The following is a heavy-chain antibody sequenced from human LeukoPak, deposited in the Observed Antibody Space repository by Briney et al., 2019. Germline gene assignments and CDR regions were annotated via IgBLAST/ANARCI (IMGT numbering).Heavy chain of an antibody. V-gene: IGHV1-69*13. CDR1: GGTFSSYV. D-gene: IGHD1-26*01. J-gene: IGHJ4*02. CDR3: ARDYYENIAHSHMLPF. CDR2: IIPIFGTT. Sequence: SVKVSCKASGGTFSSYVISWVRQAPGQGLEWMGGIIPIFGTTNYAQEFQGRVTISADESTNTAYMELSSLRSEDTAVYYCARDYYENIAHSHMLPFWGQGTLVTVSS.